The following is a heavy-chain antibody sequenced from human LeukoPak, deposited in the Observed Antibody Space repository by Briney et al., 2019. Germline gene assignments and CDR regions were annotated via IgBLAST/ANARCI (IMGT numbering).Heavy chain of an antibody. V-gene: IGHV4-59*01. CDR2: IYYSGST. CDR1: GGSISSYY. Sequence: SETLSLTRTVSGGSISSYYWSWIRQPPGKGLEWIGYIYYSGSTNYNPSLKSRVTISVDTSKNQFSLKLSSVTAADTAVYYCARASGNSSWYYFDYWGQGTLVTVSS. CDR3: ARASGNSSWYYFDY. J-gene: IGHJ4*02. D-gene: IGHD6-13*01.